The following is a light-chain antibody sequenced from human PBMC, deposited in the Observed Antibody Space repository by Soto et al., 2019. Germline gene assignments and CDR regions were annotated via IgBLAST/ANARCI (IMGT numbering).Light chain of an antibody. J-gene: IGKJ5*01. CDR2: DAS. CDR1: HDIASA. CDR3: QQFNYFRVT. V-gene: IGKV1D-13*01. Sequence: AIQLTQSPSSLSASVGDGVTITCRASHDIASALAWYQQKPGKPPKLMIYDASTLEGGVPSRFSGSGSGTDFTLTISGLQPEDFATYYCQQFNYFRVTFGQGTRLEI.